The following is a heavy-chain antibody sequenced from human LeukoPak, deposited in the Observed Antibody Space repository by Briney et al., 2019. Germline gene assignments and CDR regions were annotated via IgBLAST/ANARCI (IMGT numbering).Heavy chain of an antibody. Sequence: GRSLRLSCAASGFTFSSYAMHWVRQAPGKGLEWVAVISYDGSNKYYADSEKGRFTISRDNSKNTLYLQMNSLRAEDTAVYYCARDSGFRYCSSTSCYEYYFDYWGQGTLVTVSS. D-gene: IGHD2-2*01. CDR3: ARDSGFRYCSSTSCYEYYFDY. CDR1: GFTFSSYA. J-gene: IGHJ4*02. CDR2: ISYDGSNK. V-gene: IGHV3-30*04.